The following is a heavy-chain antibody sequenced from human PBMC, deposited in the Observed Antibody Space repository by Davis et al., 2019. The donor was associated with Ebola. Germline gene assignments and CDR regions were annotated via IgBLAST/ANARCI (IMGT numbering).Heavy chain of an antibody. CDR2: ISGSDGNT. D-gene: IGHD3-22*01. Sequence: GESLKISCAASGFTFSSYAMSWVRQAPGKGLEWVSGISGSDGNTYYADSVKGRLTISRDSSKNMLLLQMNSLRAEDTAVYYCAKGSGSSGFRPLDVWGQGTTVTVSS. J-gene: IGHJ6*02. V-gene: IGHV3-23*01. CDR1: GFTFSSYA. CDR3: AKGSGSSGFRPLDV.